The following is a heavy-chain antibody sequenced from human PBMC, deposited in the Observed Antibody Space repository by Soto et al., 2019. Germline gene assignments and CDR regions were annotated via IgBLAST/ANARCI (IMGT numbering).Heavy chain of an antibody. CDR2: INHSGST. Sequence: QLQLHQWGAGLLKPSETLSLTCAVYGGSFSGYYWSWIRQPPGKGLEWIGEINHSGSTNYNPSLKSRVPIAVDTSKNKFSMKLSSVTAAHTAVYYCARSDLLRVGGVIDYWGQGNLVTVSS. CDR3: ARSDLLRVGGVIDY. J-gene: IGHJ4*02. V-gene: IGHV4-34*01. CDR1: GGSFSGYY. D-gene: IGHD3-16*02.